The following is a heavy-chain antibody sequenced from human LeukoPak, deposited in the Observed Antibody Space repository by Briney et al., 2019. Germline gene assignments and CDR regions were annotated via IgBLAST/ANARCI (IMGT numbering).Heavy chain of an antibody. D-gene: IGHD6-19*01. Sequence: GRSLRLSCAASGFTFDDYAMHWVRQAPGKGLEWVSGISWNSGSIGYADSAKGRFTISRDNAKNSLYLQMNSLRAEDTALYYCAKGGPDYSGLTEDYWGQGTLVTVSS. CDR2: ISWNSGSI. J-gene: IGHJ4*02. CDR3: AKGGPDYSGLTEDY. CDR1: GFTFDDYA. V-gene: IGHV3-9*01.